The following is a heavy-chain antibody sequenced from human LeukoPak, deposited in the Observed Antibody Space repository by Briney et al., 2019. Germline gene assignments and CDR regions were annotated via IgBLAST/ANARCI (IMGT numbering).Heavy chain of an antibody. CDR1: GFTFSSYA. CDR3: ARSSPYSSSWYSAFDI. CDR2: ISGSGGST. J-gene: IGHJ3*02. D-gene: IGHD6-13*01. Sequence: PGGSLRLSCAASGFTFSSYAMSWVRQAPGKGLEWVSGISGSGGSTYYAESVKGRFTISRDNSKNTLYLQMNSLRAEDTAVYYCARSSPYSSSWYSAFDIWGQGTMVTVSS. V-gene: IGHV3-23*01.